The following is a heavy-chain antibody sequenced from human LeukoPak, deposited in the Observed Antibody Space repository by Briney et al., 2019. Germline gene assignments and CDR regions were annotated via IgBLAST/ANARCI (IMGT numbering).Heavy chain of an antibody. D-gene: IGHD5-24*01. CDR2: IYSGGST. Sequence: PGGSLRLSCAASGFTVSSNYMSWVRQAPGKGLEWVSVIYSGGSTYYADSVKGRFTISRDNSKNTLYLQMNSLRAEDTAVYYCARDHPGRWLQSYSFDYWGQGTLVTVSS. V-gene: IGHV3-66*01. J-gene: IGHJ4*02. CDR1: GFTVSSNY. CDR3: ARDHPGRWLQSYSFDY.